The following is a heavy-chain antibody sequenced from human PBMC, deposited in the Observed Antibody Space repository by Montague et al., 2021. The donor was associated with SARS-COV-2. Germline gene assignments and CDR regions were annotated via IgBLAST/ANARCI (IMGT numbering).Heavy chain of an antibody. V-gene: IGHV4-59*08. D-gene: IGHD3-9*01. Sequence: ETLPLTCTVSGGSISSYYWSWIRQPPGKGLEWIGYIYYSGSTNYNPSLKSRVTISVDTSKNQFSLKLSSVTAADTAVYYCERHALGYFDWLNEGYFDSWGQGTLVTVSS. CDR3: ERHALGYFDWLNEGYFDS. J-gene: IGHJ4*02. CDR1: GGSISSYY. CDR2: IYYSGST.